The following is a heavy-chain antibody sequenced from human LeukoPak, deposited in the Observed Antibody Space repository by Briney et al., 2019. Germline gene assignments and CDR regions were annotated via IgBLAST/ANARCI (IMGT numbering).Heavy chain of an antibody. CDR1: GFNSSKYV. CDR2: VGLRGRNT. J-gene: IGHJ4*02. CDR3: AKERGYSGYDFDY. V-gene: IGHV3-23*01. Sequence: GGSLRLSCAVSGFNSSKYVFNWVRQAPGKGLEWVSSVGLRGRNTYYADSVKGRFTISRDDSKNTLYLQMNSLRAEDTAVYYCAKERGYSGYDFDYWGQGTLVTVSS. D-gene: IGHD5-12*01.